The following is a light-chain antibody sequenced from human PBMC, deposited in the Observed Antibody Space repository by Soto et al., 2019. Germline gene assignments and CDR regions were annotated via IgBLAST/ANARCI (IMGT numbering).Light chain of an antibody. J-gene: IGKJ4*01. CDR1: QSVSSY. CDR3: QQRRGA. V-gene: IGKV3-11*01. CDR2: DAS. Sequence: EIVLTQSPATLSLSPGERATLSCRASQSVSSYLAWYQQKPGQAPRLLIYDASNRATGIPARFSGSGSGTDFTLTISSLEPEDFAVYYCQQRRGALGGGTKVELK.